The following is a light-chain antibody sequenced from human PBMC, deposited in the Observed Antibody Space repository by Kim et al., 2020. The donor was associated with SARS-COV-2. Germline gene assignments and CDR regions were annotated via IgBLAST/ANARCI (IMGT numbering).Light chain of an antibody. V-gene: IGLV1-44*01. Sequence: GQGVTISSSGGTANSGSSPANCYQHLPGTAPKLLVYHNDRRPSGVPDRFSGSKSGASASLAISGLRSEDEADYYCAAWDDSLNAYVFGTGTKVTVL. CDR2: HND. J-gene: IGLJ1*01. CDR3: AAWDDSLNAYV. CDR1: TANSGSSP.